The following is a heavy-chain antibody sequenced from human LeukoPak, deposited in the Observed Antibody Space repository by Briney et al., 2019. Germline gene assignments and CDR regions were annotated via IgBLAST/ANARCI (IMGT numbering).Heavy chain of an antibody. CDR1: GFTFSSYA. Sequence: GGSLRLSCAASGFTFSSYAMHWVRQAPGKGLEWVAVISYDGSNKYYADSVKGRFTISRDNSKNTLYLQMNSLRAEDTAVYYCAREERGDSSGYYYVLGAFDIWGQGTMVTVSS. J-gene: IGHJ3*02. CDR2: ISYDGSNK. D-gene: IGHD3-22*01. CDR3: AREERGDSSGYYYVLGAFDI. V-gene: IGHV3-30*04.